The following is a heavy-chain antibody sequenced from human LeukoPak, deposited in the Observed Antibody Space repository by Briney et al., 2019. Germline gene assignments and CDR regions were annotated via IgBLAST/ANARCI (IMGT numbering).Heavy chain of an antibody. CDR1: GFTFDDYA. V-gene: IGHV3-9*01. CDR3: AKDIDSSSWSGGFGY. CDR2: ISWNSGSI. J-gene: IGHJ4*02. Sequence: PGGSLRLSCAASGFTFDDYAMHWVRQAPGKGLEWVSGISWNSGSIGYADSVKGRFTISRDNAKNSLYLQMNSLRAEDTALYYCAKDIDSSSWSGGFGYWGQGTLVTVSS. D-gene: IGHD6-13*01.